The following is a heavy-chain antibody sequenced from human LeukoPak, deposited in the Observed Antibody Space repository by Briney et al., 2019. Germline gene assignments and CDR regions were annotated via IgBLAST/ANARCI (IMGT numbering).Heavy chain of an antibody. Sequence: GGSLRLSCATSKFTFTAYWMTWVRQAPGKGLEWVANIKQDGSEKYYVDSVKGRFTISRDNAKNSLYLQMNSLRAEDTAVYYCASLHWARDTVTFDYWGQGALVTVSS. CDR2: IKQDGSEK. CDR3: ASLHWARDTVTFDY. V-gene: IGHV3-7*01. J-gene: IGHJ4*02. D-gene: IGHD4-17*01. CDR1: KFTFTAYW.